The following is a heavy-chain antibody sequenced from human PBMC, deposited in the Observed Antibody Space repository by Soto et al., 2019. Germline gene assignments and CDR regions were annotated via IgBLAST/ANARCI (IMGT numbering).Heavy chain of an antibody. D-gene: IGHD3-22*01. CDR1: GGSISSSSYY. J-gene: IGHJ4*02. CDR3: ARGDDSSGYYYAYYFDY. V-gene: IGHV4-39*01. CDR2: IYYSGST. Sequence: SETLSLTCTVSGGSISSSSYYWGWIRQPPGKGLEWIGSIYYSGSTYYNPSLKSRVTISVDTSKNQFSLKLSSVTAADTAVYYCARGDDSSGYYYAYYFDYWGQGTLVTVSS.